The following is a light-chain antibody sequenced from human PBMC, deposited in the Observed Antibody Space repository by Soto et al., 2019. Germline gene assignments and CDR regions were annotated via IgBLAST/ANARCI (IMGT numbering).Light chain of an antibody. CDR1: SSDVGRYTY. Sequence: QSALTQPASVSGSPGQSITISCAGTSSDVGRYTYVCWYQQHPGKAPKLIIYDVYNRPSGVSTRFSGSKSGNTASLTISGLQAEDEADYYCTSYTSTSTPYVFGGGTKLTVL. CDR2: DVY. V-gene: IGLV2-14*01. J-gene: IGLJ1*01. CDR3: TSYTSTSTPYV.